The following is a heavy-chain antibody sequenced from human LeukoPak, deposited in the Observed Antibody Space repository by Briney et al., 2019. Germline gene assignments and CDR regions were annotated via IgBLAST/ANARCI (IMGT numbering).Heavy chain of an antibody. CDR2: IYYSGST. Sequence: SETLSLTCAVYGGSFSGYYWSWIRQPPGKGLEWIGSIYYSGSTYYNPSLKSRVTISVDTSKNQFSLKLSSVTAADTAVYYCARHFDYGSGYYYMDVWGKGTTVTISS. D-gene: IGHD3-10*01. CDR3: ARHFDYGSGYYYMDV. CDR1: GGSFSGYY. J-gene: IGHJ6*03. V-gene: IGHV4-34*01.